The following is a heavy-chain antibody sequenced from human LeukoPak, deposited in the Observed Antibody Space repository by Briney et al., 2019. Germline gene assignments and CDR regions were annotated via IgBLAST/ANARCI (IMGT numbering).Heavy chain of an antibody. CDR1: GYTFSNHW. Sequence: PGGSLRLSCAASGYTFSNHWMSWVRQAPGKGVEWVANIKQDGSEKNYAGSVRGRFTISRDNAKNSLYLQMNSLRAEDTAVYYCARDGYTTSSVFRDWGQGTLVTVSS. CDR3: ARDGYTTSSVFRD. CDR2: IKQDGSEK. D-gene: IGHD6-6*01. V-gene: IGHV3-7*01. J-gene: IGHJ4*02.